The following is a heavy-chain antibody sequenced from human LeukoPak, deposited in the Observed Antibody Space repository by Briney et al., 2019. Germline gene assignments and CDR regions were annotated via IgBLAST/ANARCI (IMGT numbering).Heavy chain of an antibody. CDR2: INPNSGGT. Sequence: GASVKVSCRASGYTFTGYYMFWVRRAPGQGLEWMGWINPNSGGTNYAQKFQGRVTLTRDTSISTAYMELNRLTSDDTAVYYCATYYLDTSARDWGQGTLVAVSS. D-gene: IGHD3-22*01. J-gene: IGHJ4*02. V-gene: IGHV1-2*02. CDR1: GYTFTGYY. CDR3: ATYYLDTSARD.